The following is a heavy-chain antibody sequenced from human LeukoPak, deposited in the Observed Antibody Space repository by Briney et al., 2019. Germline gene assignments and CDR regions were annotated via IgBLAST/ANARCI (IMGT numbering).Heavy chain of an antibody. J-gene: IGHJ4*02. V-gene: IGHV3-21*01. CDR3: AKGYYYGSGSYYNY. CDR1: GFTFSRYS. Sequence: GGSLRLSCAASGFTFSRYSMNWVRQAPGKGLEWVACISDSGNYVYYADSVKGRFTISRDNAKNSLYLQMNSLRAEDTAVYYCAKGYYYGSGSYYNYWGQGTLVTVSS. CDR2: ISDSGNYV. D-gene: IGHD3-10*01.